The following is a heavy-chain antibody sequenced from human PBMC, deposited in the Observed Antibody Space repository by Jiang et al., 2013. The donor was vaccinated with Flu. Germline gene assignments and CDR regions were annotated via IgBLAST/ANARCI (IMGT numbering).Heavy chain of an antibody. J-gene: IGHJ5*02. CDR3: ARRKISGYNWFDP. D-gene: IGHD3-3*02. V-gene: IGHV4-59*01. CDR2: IYYSGST. CDR1: GGSISSYY. Sequence: PGLVKPSETLSLTCTVSGGSISSYYWSWIRQPPGKGLEWIGYIYYSGSTNYNPSLKSRVTISVDTSKNQFSLKLSSVTAADTAVYYCARRKISGYNWFDPWGQGTLVTVSS.